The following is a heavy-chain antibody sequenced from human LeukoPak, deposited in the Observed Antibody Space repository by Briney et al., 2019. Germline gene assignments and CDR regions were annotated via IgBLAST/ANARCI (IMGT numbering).Heavy chain of an antibody. J-gene: IGHJ4*02. Sequence: SETLSLTCTVSGGSISSSSYYWGWIRQPPGKGLEWIGSIYYSGSTYYNPSLKSRVTISVDTSKNQFSLKLSSVTAADTAVYYCARDIRIIGATRYFDYWGQGTLVTVSS. V-gene: IGHV4-39*02. CDR3: ARDIRIIGATRYFDY. D-gene: IGHD1-26*01. CDR2: IYYSGST. CDR1: GGSISSSSYY.